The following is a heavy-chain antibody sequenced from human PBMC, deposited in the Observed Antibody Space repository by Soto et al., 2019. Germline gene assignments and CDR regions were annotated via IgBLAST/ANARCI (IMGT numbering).Heavy chain of an antibody. CDR1: GFTFSSYG. D-gene: IGHD2-8*01. V-gene: IGHV3-30*18. CDR2: VSYDGSHD. CDR3: AKGSVLRVVEAPLAILGGVDV. Sequence: PWGSLRLSCAASGFTFSSYGMHWVRQAPGKGLEWVAVVSYDGSHDFYADSVKGRFSISRDNSRAIMYLQMNSLKPEDTAVYYCAKGSVLRVVEAPLAILGGVDVWGQGAVVTVSS. J-gene: IGHJ6*02.